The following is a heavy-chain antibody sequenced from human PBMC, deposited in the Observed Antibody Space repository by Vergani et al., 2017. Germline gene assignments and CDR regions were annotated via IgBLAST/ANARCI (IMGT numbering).Heavy chain of an antibody. CDR3: ARDSWVTMVRGVIGAFDI. V-gene: IGHV3-66*02. CDR2: ISDNGGTT. Sequence: EVQVVESGGGLVQPGGSLRLSCAASGFIFSDHYMDWVRQAPGKGLEWVSIISDNGGTTYYADSVKGRFTISRDNSKDTLYLQMNSLRAEDTAVYYCARDSWVTMVRGVIGAFDIWGQGTMVTVSS. D-gene: IGHD3-10*01. CDR1: GFIFSDHY. J-gene: IGHJ3*02.